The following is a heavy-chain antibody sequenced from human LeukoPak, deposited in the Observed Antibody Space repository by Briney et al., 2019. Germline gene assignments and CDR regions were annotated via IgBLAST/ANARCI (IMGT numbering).Heavy chain of an antibody. Sequence: PGESLRLSCSASGVTFSSDAMHWGRQAPAKGQGLEAVISYDGSNKYYADSVKGRFTISRDNSKSTLYLQMNSLRAEDTAVYYCARDLHGDLYFDCWGQGTLGSVSS. CDR2: ISYDGSNK. CDR3: ARDLHGDLYFDC. J-gene: IGHJ4*02. V-gene: IGHV3-30*04. D-gene: IGHD4-17*01. CDR1: GVTFSSDA.